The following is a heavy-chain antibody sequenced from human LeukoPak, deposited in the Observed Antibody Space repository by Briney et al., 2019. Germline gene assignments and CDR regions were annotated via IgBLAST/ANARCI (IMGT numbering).Heavy chain of an antibody. CDR2: IWYDGSNK. D-gene: IGHD5-18*01. J-gene: IGHJ6*02. V-gene: IGHV3-33*01. Sequence: GGSLRLSCAASGFTFSSYGMHWVRQAPGKGLEWVAVIWYDGSNKYYADSVKGRFTISRDISKNTLYLQMNSLRAEDTAVYYCAREKWLRDYYYGMDVWGQGTTVTVS. CDR3: AREKWLRDYYYGMDV. CDR1: GFTFSSYG.